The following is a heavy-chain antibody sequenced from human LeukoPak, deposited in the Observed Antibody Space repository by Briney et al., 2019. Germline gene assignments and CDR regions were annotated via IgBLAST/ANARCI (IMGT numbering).Heavy chain of an antibody. Sequence: ALVKLSCKASVYTFTSYVITWGRQSPGQGREWMGWISDYNGNTNYAQNLKGRVTITADTSTSKSYLELRSLSSDDTAVYYCARDASGYDGTWFDSWGQGTLVTVSS. CDR2: ISDYNGNT. CDR3: ARDASGYDGTWFDS. CDR1: VYTFTSYV. J-gene: IGHJ5*01. D-gene: IGHD5-12*01. V-gene: IGHV1-18*01.